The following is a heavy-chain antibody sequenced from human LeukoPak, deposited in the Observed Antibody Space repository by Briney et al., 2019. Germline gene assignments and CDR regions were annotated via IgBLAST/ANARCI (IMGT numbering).Heavy chain of an antibody. CDR2: INHSGST. CDR3: AKTITLFGVAHYYYMDV. Sequence: PSETLSLTCAVYGGSFSGYYWSWIRQPPGKGLEWIGEINHSGSTNYNPSLKSRVTISVDTSKNQFSLKLNSVTAADTAVYYCAKTITLFGVAHYYYMDVWGKGTTVTVSS. V-gene: IGHV4-34*01. J-gene: IGHJ6*03. D-gene: IGHD3-3*01. CDR1: GGSFSGYY.